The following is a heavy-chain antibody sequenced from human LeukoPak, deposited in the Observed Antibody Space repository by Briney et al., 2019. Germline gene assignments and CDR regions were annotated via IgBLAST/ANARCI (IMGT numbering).Heavy chain of an antibody. D-gene: IGHD3-10*01. J-gene: IGHJ4*02. CDR3: AKDDINYGSGSYLFYFDY. CDR2: ISGSGGST. V-gene: IGHV3-23*01. Sequence: GGSLRLSCAASGFTFSSYAMSWVRQAPGKGLEWVSAISGSGGSTYYADSVKGRFTISRDNSKNTLYLQMNSLRAEDTAVYYCAKDDINYGSGSYLFYFDYWGQGTLVTVSS. CDR1: GFTFSSYA.